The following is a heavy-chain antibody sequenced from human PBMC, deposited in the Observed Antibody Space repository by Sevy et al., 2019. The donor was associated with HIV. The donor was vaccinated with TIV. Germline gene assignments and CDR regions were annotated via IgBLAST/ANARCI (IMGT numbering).Heavy chain of an antibody. CDR1: GFSFSRSP. Sequence: GESLKISCAASGFSFSRSPMHWVRQAPGKVLEWVAVMSYNGNKKYNGDSVKGRFTISRDDSKNTLYLQMNSLRAEDTAVYYCAREGVLIGGVIVSYGMDVWGQGTTVTVSS. CDR3: AREGVLIGGVIVSYGMDV. D-gene: IGHD3-16*02. CDR2: MSYNGNKK. J-gene: IGHJ6*02. V-gene: IGHV3-30*04.